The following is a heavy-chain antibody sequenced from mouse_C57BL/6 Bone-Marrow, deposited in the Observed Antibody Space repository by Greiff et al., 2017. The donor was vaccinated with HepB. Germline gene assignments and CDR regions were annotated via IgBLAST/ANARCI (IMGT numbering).Heavy chain of an antibody. V-gene: IGHV1-4*01. J-gene: IGHJ3*01. CDR1: GYTFTSYT. Sequence: VQLQESGAELARPGASVKMSCKASGYTFTSYTMHWVKQRPGQGLEWIGYINPSSGYTKYNQKFKDKATLTADKSSSTAYMQLSSLTSEDSAVYYCARPTHGNYVGGFAYWGQGTLVTVSA. CDR2: INPSSGYT. D-gene: IGHD2-1*01. CDR3: ARPTHGNYVGGFAY.